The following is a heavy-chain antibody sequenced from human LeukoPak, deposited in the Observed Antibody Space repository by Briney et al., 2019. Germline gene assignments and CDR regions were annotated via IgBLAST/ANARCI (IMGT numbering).Heavy chain of an antibody. V-gene: IGHV4-30-4*08. D-gene: IGHD6-6*01. CDR3: ARVPLYSSSSGWLYWFDP. Sequence: PSETLSLTCTVSGGSISSGDYYWSWIRQPPGKGLEWIGYINYSGSTYYNPSLKSRVTISVDTSKNQFSLKLSSVTAADTAVYYCARVPLYSSSSGWLYWFDPWGQGTLVTVSS. CDR2: INYSGST. CDR1: GGSISSGDYY. J-gene: IGHJ5*02.